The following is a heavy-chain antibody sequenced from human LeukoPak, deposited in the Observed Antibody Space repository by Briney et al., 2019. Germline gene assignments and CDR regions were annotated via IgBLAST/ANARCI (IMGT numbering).Heavy chain of an antibody. CDR1: GGSISTSSHY. Sequence: SETLSLTCTVSGGSISTSSHYWGWIRQPPAKGLEWIGSIYYSGTTYYNLSLRSRLTISVNTSKNQFSLNVTSVTAADTAIYYCARHVRRLNDAFDIWGQGTMVTVSS. CDR2: IYYSGTT. V-gene: IGHV4-39*01. D-gene: IGHD6-25*01. CDR3: ARHVRRLNDAFDI. J-gene: IGHJ3*02.